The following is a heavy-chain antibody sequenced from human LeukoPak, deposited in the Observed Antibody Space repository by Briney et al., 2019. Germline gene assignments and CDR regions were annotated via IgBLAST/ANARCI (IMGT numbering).Heavy chain of an antibody. CDR3: AKGVDYCSGGSCPADY. CDR1: GFTFSNYG. D-gene: IGHD2-15*01. CDR2: ISYDGNNK. J-gene: IGHJ4*02. Sequence: GGSLRLSCAASGFTFSNYGVHWVRQAPGKGLEWVAVISYDGNNKYYADSVKGRFTISRDNSKNTLFLQMNSLRAEDTAVYYCAKGVDYCSGGSCPADYWGPGTLVTVSS. V-gene: IGHV3-30*18.